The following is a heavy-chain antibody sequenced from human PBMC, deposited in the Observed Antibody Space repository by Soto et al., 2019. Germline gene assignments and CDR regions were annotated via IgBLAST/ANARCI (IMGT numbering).Heavy chain of an antibody. D-gene: IGHD2-15*01. J-gene: IGHJ5*02. Sequence: PSETLSLTCTVSGGSISSGGYYWSWIRQHPGKGLEWIGYIYYSGSTYYNPSLKSRVTISVDTSKNQFSLKLSSVTAADTAVYYCARTDCSGGSCYWFDPWGQGTLVTVSS. CDR3: ARTDCSGGSCYWFDP. CDR1: GGSISSGGYY. CDR2: IYYSGST. V-gene: IGHV4-31*03.